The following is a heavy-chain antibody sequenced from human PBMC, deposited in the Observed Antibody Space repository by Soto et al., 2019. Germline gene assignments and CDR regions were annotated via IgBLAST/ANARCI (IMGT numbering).Heavy chain of an antibody. CDR1: GFTFSSYA. Sequence: GGSLRLSCAASGFTFSSYAMSWVRQAPGKGLEWVSDISGSGGSTYYADSVKGRFTISRDNSKNTLYLQMNSLRAEDTAVYYGAKAFLGGYDPLDYWGQGTLVTVSS. J-gene: IGHJ4*02. CDR2: ISGSGGST. CDR3: AKAFLGGYDPLDY. D-gene: IGHD5-12*01. V-gene: IGHV3-23*01.